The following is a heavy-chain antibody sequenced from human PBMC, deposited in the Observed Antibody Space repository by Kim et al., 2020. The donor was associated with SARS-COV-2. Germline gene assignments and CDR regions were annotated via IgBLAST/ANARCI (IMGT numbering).Heavy chain of an antibody. D-gene: IGHD3-22*01. CDR1: GGSFSGYY. J-gene: IGHJ4*02. CDR3: ARVQGYYDSSGYGRFDY. Sequence: SETLSLTCAVYGGSFSGYYWSWIRQPPGKGLEWIGEINHSGSTNYNPSLKSRVTISVDTSKNQFSLKLSSVTAADTAVYYCARVQGYYDSSGYGRFDYWGQGTLVTVSS. CDR2: INHSGST. V-gene: IGHV4-34*01.